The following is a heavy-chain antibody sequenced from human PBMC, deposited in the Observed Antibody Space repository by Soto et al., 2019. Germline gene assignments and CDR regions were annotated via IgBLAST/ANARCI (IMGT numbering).Heavy chain of an antibody. CDR1: GGSFSGYY. D-gene: IGHD5-18*01. Sequence: PSETLSLTCAVYGGSFSGYYWSWIRQPPGKGLEWIGEINHSGSTNYNPSLKSRVTISVDTSKNQFSLKLSSVTAADTAVYYCARGGRRYSYGTRWGNYYYGMDVWGQGTTVTVSS. CDR3: ARGGRRYSYGTRWGNYYYGMDV. J-gene: IGHJ6*02. V-gene: IGHV4-34*01. CDR2: INHSGST.